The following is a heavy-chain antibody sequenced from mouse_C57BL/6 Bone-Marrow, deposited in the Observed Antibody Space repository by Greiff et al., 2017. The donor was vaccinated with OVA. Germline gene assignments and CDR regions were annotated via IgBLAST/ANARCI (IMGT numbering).Heavy chain of an antibody. CDR1: GFTFSDYG. V-gene: IGHV5-17*01. CDR3: ARTYGSSDWYFDV. J-gene: IGHJ1*03. CDR2: ISSGSSTI. Sequence: EVKLVESGGGLVKPGGSLKLSCAASGFTFSDYGMHWVRQAPEKGLEWVAYISSGSSTIYYADTVKGRFTISRANAKNTLFLQMSSLRAEDTAMYYCARTYGSSDWYFDVWGTGTTVTVSS. D-gene: IGHD1-1*01.